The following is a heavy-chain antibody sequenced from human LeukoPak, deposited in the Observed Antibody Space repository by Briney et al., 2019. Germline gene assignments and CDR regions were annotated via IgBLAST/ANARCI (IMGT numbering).Heavy chain of an antibody. Sequence: ASVKVSCKAPVYTFTSYSISWVRQAPRQGLEWMGWISAYNGNTIYAQKVKGRVTMTTDTSTSTAYMELRSLKSDDTAVYYCARASYCSGGSCYSDYWGQGTLVTVSS. CDR3: ARASYCSGGSCYSDY. V-gene: IGHV1-18*01. D-gene: IGHD2-15*01. J-gene: IGHJ4*02. CDR2: ISAYNGNT. CDR1: VYTFTSYS.